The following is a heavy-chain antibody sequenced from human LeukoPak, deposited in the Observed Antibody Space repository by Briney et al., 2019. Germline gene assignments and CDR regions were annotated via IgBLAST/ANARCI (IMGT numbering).Heavy chain of an antibody. J-gene: IGHJ3*02. CDR2: ISYDGSNK. D-gene: IGHD5-24*01. CDR3: ARPVEMATNWDAFDI. Sequence: PGRSLRLSCAASGFTFSSYAMHWVRQAPGKGLEWVAVISYDGSNKYYADSVKGRFTISRDNSKNTLYLQMNSLRAEDTAVYYCARPVEMATNWDAFDIWGQGTMVTVSS. V-gene: IGHV3-30-3*01. CDR1: GFTFSSYA.